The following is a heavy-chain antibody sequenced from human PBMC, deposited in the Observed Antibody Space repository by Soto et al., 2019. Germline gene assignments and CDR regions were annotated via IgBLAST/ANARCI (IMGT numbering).Heavy chain of an antibody. J-gene: IGHJ3*02. Sequence: PSETLSLTCTVSGGSISSGDYYWSWIRQPPGKGLEWIGYIYYSGSTYYNPSLKSRVTISVDTSKNQFSLKLSSVTAADTAVYYCASYQLHCSGGSCYSSNAFDIWGQGTMVTVSS. D-gene: IGHD2-15*01. CDR1: GGSISSGDYY. CDR3: ASYQLHCSGGSCYSSNAFDI. V-gene: IGHV4-30-4*01. CDR2: IYYSGST.